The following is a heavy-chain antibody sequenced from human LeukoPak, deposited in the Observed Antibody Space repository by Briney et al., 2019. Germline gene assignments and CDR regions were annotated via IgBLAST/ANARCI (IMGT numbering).Heavy chain of an antibody. CDR2: IYTSGST. J-gene: IGHJ6*03. CDR1: GGSISSYY. V-gene: IGHV4-4*07. Sequence: SETLSLTCTVSGGSISSYYWSWIRQPAGKGLEWIGRIYTSGSTNYNPSLKSRVTMSVDTSKNQFSLKLSSVTAADTAVYCCARGAPGYSSGWCSSRVADYYYYMDVWGKGTTVTVSS. D-gene: IGHD6-19*01. CDR3: ARGAPGYSSGWCSSRVADYYYYMDV.